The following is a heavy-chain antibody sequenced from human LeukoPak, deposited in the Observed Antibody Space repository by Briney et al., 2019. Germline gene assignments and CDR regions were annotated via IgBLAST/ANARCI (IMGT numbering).Heavy chain of an antibody. CDR2: INGDGSST. J-gene: IGHJ4*02. CDR1: GFTFSSYW. V-gene: IGHV3-74*01. CDR3: SSTVTAAL. Sequence: PGGSLRLSCAASGFTFSSYWMHWVRQAPGKGLVWVSRINGDGSSTIYADSVKGRFTISRDNAKNTLYLQMNGLRVDDTAVYYCSSTVTAALWGLGTLVTVSS. D-gene: IGHD2-21*02.